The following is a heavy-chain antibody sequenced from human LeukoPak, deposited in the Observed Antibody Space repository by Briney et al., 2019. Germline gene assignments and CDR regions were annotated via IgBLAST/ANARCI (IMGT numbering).Heavy chain of an antibody. D-gene: IGHD3-10*01. Sequence: GGSLRLSCAASGFTFSTYAMSWVRQAPGKGLEWVSAISGSAGSTNYADSVKGRFTISRDNFKNTLYLQMNSLRAEDTAVYYCAKGGRVGGGITMIRGVRNFYYYMDVWGKGTTVIISS. J-gene: IGHJ6*03. CDR3: AKGGRVGGGITMIRGVRNFYYYMDV. CDR2: ISGSAGST. V-gene: IGHV3-23*01. CDR1: GFTFSTYA.